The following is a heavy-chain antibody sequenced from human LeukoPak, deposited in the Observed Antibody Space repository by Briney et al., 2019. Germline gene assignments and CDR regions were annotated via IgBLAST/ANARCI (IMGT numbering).Heavy chain of an antibody. J-gene: IGHJ4*02. CDR3: ARDARWVTGYFDY. CDR1: GFTFSSYG. CDR2: IWYDGSNK. D-gene: IGHD2-21*02. Sequence: PGGSVRLSCAASGFTFSSYGMHWVRQAPGKGLEWVAVIWYDGSNKYYADSVKGRFTISRDNSKNTLYLQMNSLRAEDTAVYYCARDARWVTGYFDYWGQGTLVTVSS. V-gene: IGHV3-33*01.